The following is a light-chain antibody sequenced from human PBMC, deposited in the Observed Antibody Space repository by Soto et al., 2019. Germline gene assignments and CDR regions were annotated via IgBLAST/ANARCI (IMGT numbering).Light chain of an antibody. CDR3: QQRSNWLT. J-gene: IGKJ4*01. CDR2: GAS. CDR1: QTISNTF. Sequence: EIVLTQSPGTLSLSPGERATLSCRASQTISNTFLAWYQQRPGQAPRLLIYGASNRATGIPARFSGSGSGTDFTLTISSLEPEDFAVYYCQQRSNWLTFGGGTKV. V-gene: IGKV3D-20*02.